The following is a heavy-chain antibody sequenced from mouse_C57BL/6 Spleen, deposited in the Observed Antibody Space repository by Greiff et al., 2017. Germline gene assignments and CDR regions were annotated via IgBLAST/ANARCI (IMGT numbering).Heavy chain of an antibody. CDR3: IHSNWDAWFAY. CDR1: GFTFSNYW. D-gene: IGHD4-1*01. Sequence: DVMLVESGGGLVQPGGSMKLSCVASGFTFSNYWMNWVRQSPEKGLEWVAQIRLKSDNYATHYAESVKGRFTISRDDSKSSVYLQMNNLRAEDTGIYYCIHSNWDAWFAYWGQGTLVTVSA. CDR2: IRLKSDNYAT. V-gene: IGHV6-3*01. J-gene: IGHJ3*01.